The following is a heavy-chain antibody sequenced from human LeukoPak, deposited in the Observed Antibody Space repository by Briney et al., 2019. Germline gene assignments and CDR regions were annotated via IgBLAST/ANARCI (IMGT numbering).Heavy chain of an antibody. CDR2: ISYDGSNK. CDR1: GFTFSSYA. J-gene: IGHJ4*02. D-gene: IGHD3-22*01. Sequence: GGSLRLSCAASGFTFSSYAMHWVRQAPGKGLEWVAVISYDGSNKYYADSVKGRFTISRDNAKNTLYLQMNKLRVEDMAVYYCARVGDYENSGSQPFDYWGQGTLVTVSS. CDR3: ARVGDYENSGSQPFDY. V-gene: IGHV3-30-3*01.